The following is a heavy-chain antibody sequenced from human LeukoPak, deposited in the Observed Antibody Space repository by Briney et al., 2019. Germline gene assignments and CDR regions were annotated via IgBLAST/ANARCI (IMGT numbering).Heavy chain of an antibody. V-gene: IGHV3-53*01. CDR3: ARETGAQRWYFDY. D-gene: IGHD1-14*01. CDR2: IYSGGRT. J-gene: IGHJ4*02. CDR1: GFTVSSNY. Sequence: PGGSLRLSCAASGFTVSSNYMRGVRPAPGKGLEWVSVIYSGGRTYYAASVKGRFTISRDNSKNTVNLQMNSLRAEDTAVYYCARETGAQRWYFDYWGQGTLVTVSS.